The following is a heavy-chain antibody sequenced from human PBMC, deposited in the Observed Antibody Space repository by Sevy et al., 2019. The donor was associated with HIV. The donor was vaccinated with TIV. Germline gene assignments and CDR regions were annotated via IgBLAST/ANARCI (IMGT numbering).Heavy chain of an antibody. CDR2: IHYSGTT. J-gene: IGHJ4*01. CDR3: ARDSGNYPYYFDY. Sequence: SETLSLTWTVSGGSISGGNYFWSWIRQSPGKGLEGIGYIHYSGTTNYNPSLKSRVTISVDTYKNQFSLKLRSVTAADTAVYYCARDSGNYPYYFDYWGQGTLVTVSS. V-gene: IGHV4-61*01. CDR1: GGSISGGNYF. D-gene: IGHD1-26*01.